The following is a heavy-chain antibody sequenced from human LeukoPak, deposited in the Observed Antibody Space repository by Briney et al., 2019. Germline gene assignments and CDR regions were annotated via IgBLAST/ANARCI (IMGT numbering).Heavy chain of an antibody. D-gene: IGHD6-13*01. CDR1: AGSISSSSYD. CDR2: IYYSGSN. J-gene: IGHJ4*02. CDR3: ARHSSSWYDGDYFDY. V-gene: IGHV4-39*01. Sequence: PSEPLSLTCTVSAGSISSSSYDWGWIRQPPGKRGEGLGSIYYSGSNYYNPSLKSRVTISVDTSKNQFSLKLSPVTAADTAVYYCARHSSSWYDGDYFDYWGQGTLVTVSS.